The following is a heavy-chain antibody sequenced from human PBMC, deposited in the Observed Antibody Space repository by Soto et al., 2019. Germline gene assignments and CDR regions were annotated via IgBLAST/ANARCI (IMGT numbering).Heavy chain of an antibody. CDR2: IKSKTDGGTT. D-gene: IGHD2-15*01. Sequence: PGGSLRLSCEVSGFTFSEFAMSWVRQSPGGRLEWVSGIKSKTDGGTTDYAAPVKGRFTISRDDSKNTLYLQMNSLKTEDTAVYYCTTLGYCSGGSCYGYWGQGTLVTVSS. CDR3: TTLGYCSGGSCYGY. J-gene: IGHJ4*02. V-gene: IGHV3-15*01. CDR1: GFTFSEFA.